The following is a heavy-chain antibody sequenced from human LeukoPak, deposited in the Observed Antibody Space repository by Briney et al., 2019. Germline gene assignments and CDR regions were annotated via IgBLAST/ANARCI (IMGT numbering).Heavy chain of an antibody. J-gene: IGHJ4*02. D-gene: IGHD6-19*01. CDR2: ISGSGGST. V-gene: IGHV3-23*01. Sequence: GGSLRLSCAASGFTFSSYAMSWVRQAPGKGLEWVSAISGSGGSTYYADSVMGRFTISRDNSKNTLYLQMNSRRAEDTAVYYCAKDRRSGWYYFDYWGQGTLVTVSS. CDR3: AKDRRSGWYYFDY. CDR1: GFTFSSYA.